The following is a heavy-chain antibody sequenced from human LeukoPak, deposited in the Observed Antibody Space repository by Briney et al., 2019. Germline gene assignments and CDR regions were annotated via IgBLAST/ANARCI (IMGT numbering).Heavy chain of an antibody. V-gene: IGHV3-43*02. Sequence: GRSLRLSCAASGFTFDDYAMHWVRQAPGKGLEWVSLISGDGGGTYYADSVRGRFTISRDNRKNSLYLQMSSLRIEDTAFYYCANSYSGSHFDYWGQGTLVTVSS. D-gene: IGHD1-26*01. CDR3: ANSYSGSHFDY. CDR2: ISGDGGGT. J-gene: IGHJ4*02. CDR1: GFTFDDYA.